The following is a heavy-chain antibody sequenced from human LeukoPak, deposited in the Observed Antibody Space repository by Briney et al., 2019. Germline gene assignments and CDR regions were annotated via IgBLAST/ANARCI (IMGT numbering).Heavy chain of an antibody. CDR3: TRVLDIVVVPAAYLNWFDP. V-gene: IGHV3-49*03. Sequence: GSLRLSCTASGFTFGDYAMSWFRQAPGKGLEWVGFIRGKAYGGTTEYAASVKGRFTISRDDSKSIAYLQMNSLKTEDTAVYYCTRVLDIVVVPAAYLNWFDPWGQGTLVTVSS. J-gene: IGHJ5*02. CDR1: GFTFGDYA. D-gene: IGHD2-2*03. CDR2: IRGKAYGGTT.